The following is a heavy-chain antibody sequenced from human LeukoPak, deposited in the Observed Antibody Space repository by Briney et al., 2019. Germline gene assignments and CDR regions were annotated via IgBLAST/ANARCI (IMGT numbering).Heavy chain of an antibody. CDR2: MSPNSGNT. Sequence: ASVKVSCKASGYTFTSYDINWVRQATGQGLEWMGWMSPNSGNTGYAQKFQGRVTITADKSTSTAYMELSSLRSEDTAVYYCARGGGGNYDILTGQFDYWGQGTLVTVSS. CDR1: GYTFTSYD. V-gene: IGHV1-8*01. D-gene: IGHD3-9*01. CDR3: ARGGGGNYDILTGQFDY. J-gene: IGHJ4*02.